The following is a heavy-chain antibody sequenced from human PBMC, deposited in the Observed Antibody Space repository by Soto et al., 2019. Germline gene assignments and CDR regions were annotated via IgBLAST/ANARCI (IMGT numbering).Heavy chain of an antibody. CDR1: GGSISSYY. Sequence: TSETLSLTCTVSGGSISSYYWSWIRQPPGKGLEWIGYIYYSGSTNYDPSLKSRVTISVDTSKNQFSLKLSSVTAADTAVYYCARHSNDYDFWSGYYSGWFDPWGQGTLVTVSS. CDR2: IYYSGST. J-gene: IGHJ5*02. D-gene: IGHD3-3*01. V-gene: IGHV4-59*08. CDR3: ARHSNDYDFWSGYYSGWFDP.